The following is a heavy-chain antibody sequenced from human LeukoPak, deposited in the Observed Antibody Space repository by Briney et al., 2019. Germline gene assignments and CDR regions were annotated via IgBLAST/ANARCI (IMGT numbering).Heavy chain of an antibody. D-gene: IGHD6-19*01. V-gene: IGHV3-74*01. Sequence: GGSLRLSCAASGFTFSRYWMHWVRQAPGKGLVWVSRINSDGYSTTYADFVKGRFTISRDNAKNSLYLQMNSLRAEDTAVYYCARGGSGFERYFDLWGRGTLVTVSS. CDR1: GFTFSRYW. CDR2: INSDGYST. CDR3: ARGGSGFERYFDL. J-gene: IGHJ2*01.